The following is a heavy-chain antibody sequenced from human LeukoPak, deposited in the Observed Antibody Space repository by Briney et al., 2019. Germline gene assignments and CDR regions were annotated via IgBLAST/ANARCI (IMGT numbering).Heavy chain of an antibody. CDR1: GGSISSGGYS. J-gene: IGHJ4*02. CDR3: ARGAVVTAGFDY. D-gene: IGHD2-21*02. V-gene: IGHV4-30-2*01. CDR2: IYHSGST. Sequence: TSETLSLTCAVSGGSISSGGYSWSWIRQPPGKGLEWIGYIYHSGSTYYNPSLKSRVTISVDRSKNQFSLKLSSVTAADTAVYYCARGAVVTAGFDYWGQGTLVTVSS.